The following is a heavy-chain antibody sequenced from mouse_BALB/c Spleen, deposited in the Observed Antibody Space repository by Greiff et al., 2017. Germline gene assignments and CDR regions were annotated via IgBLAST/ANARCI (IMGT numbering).Heavy chain of an antibody. J-gene: IGHJ4*01. CDR1: GYTFTSYT. CDR2: INPSRGYT. CDR3: ARWTARATNYYAMDY. V-gene: IGHV1-4*02. Sequence: VQLQQSAAELARPGASVKMSCKASGYTFTSYTMHWVKQRPGQGLEWIGYINPSRGYTEYNQKFKDKTTLTADKSSSTAYMQLSSLTSEDSAVYYCARWTARATNYYAMDYWGQGTSVTVSS. D-gene: IGHD3-2*01.